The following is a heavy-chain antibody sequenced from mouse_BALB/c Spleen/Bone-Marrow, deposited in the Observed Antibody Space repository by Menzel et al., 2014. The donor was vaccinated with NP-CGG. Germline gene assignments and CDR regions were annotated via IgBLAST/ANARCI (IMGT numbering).Heavy chain of an antibody. CDR1: GYTFTDYY. CDR2: VNPYNGGT. V-gene: IGHV1-19*01. D-gene: IGHD2-2*01. Sequence: VQLQQSGPELVKPGASVKMSCKASGYTFTDYYMDWVKRSHGESFEWIGRVNPYNGGTSYNQKFKGKATLTVDKSSTTAYMELNSLTSEDSAVYYCARGGYRDYWGQGTTLTVSS. CDR3: ARGGYRDY. J-gene: IGHJ2*01.